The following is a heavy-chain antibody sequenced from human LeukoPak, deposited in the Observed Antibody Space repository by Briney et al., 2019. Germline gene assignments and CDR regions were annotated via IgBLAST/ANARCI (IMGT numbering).Heavy chain of an antibody. CDR3: ARDPPGIAVASHFDY. Sequence: PSETLSLTCTVSGGSISSYYWSWIRQPARKGLEWIGRIYTSGSTNYNPSLKSRVTMSVDTSKNQFSLKLSSVTAADTAVYYCARDPPGIAVASHFDYWGQGTLVTVSS. D-gene: IGHD6-19*01. CDR2: IYTSGST. V-gene: IGHV4-4*07. CDR1: GGSISSYY. J-gene: IGHJ4*02.